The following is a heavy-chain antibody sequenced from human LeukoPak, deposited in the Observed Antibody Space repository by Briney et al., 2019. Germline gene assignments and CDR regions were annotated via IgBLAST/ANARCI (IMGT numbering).Heavy chain of an antibody. D-gene: IGHD6-25*01. CDR1: GGSISSYY. CDR3: ARVNSIGPTVSLYYYYYYYMDV. Sequence: SETLSLTCTVSGGSISSYYWSSIRQPAGKGLEWIGRIYTSGSTNYNPSLKSRVTMSVDTSKNQFSLKLSSVTAADTAAYYCARVNSIGPTVSLYYYYYYYMDVWGKGTTVTVSS. CDR2: IYTSGST. V-gene: IGHV4-4*07. J-gene: IGHJ6*03.